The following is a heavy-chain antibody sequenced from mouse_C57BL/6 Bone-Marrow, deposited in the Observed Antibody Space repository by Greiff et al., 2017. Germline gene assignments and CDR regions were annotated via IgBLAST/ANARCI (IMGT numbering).Heavy chain of an antibody. V-gene: IGHV1-54*01. CDR2: INPGSGGT. CDR1: GYAFTNYL. J-gene: IGHJ2*01. Sequence: QVQLKQSGAELVRPGTSVKVSCKASGYAFTNYLIEWVKQRPGQGLEWIGVINPGSGGTNYNEKFKGKATLTADKSSSTAYMQLSSLTSEDSAVYVCAREEESYYGSSYFDYWGQGTTLTVSS. CDR3: AREEESYYGSSYFDY. D-gene: IGHD1-1*01.